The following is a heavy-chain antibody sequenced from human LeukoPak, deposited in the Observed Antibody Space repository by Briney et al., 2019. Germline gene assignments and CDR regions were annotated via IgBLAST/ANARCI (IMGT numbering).Heavy chain of an antibody. V-gene: IGHV1-8*01. Sequence: ASVKVSCKASGYTFSSYEINWVRQATGQGLEWMGWMNPNSGSTGNTQKFQGRVTMTRDTSKSTAYMELSSLRSEDTAVYYCARADGSGRSGFDYWGQGTLVTVSS. J-gene: IGHJ4*02. D-gene: IGHD3-10*01. CDR3: ARADGSGRSGFDY. CDR2: MNPNSGST. CDR1: GYTFSSYE.